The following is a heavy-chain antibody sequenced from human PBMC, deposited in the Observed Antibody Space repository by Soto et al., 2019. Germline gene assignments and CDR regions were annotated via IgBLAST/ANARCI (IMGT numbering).Heavy chain of an antibody. CDR2: ISAYNGNT. J-gene: IGHJ6*03. D-gene: IGHD6-19*01. CDR1: GYTFTSYG. V-gene: IGHV1-18*01. Sequence: QVQLVQSGAEAKKPGATVKVSCKASGYTFTSYGISWVRQAPGQGLEWMGWISAYNGNTNYAQKLQGRVTMTTDTSTSTAYKERRRLRSDDTAVYYCARSSRADNYYYMDVWGKGTTDTVCS. CDR3: ARSSRADNYYYMDV.